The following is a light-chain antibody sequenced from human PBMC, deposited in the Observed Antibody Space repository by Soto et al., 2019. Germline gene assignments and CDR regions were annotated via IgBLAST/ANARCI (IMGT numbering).Light chain of an antibody. V-gene: IGLV2-14*03. CDR2: DVS. CDR3: SSYTSTSTLVI. J-gene: IGLJ2*01. CDR1: SSDVGGYNY. Sequence: QSALTQPASVSGSPGQSITISCTGTSSDVGGYNYVAWYQHHPGKAPKVMIYDVSNRPSGVSNRFSGSKSGNTASLTISGLHAEDEADYYCSSYTSTSTLVIFGGGTKVTVL.